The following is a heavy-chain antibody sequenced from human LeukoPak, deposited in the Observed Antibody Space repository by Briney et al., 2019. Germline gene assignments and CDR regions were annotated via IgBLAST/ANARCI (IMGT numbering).Heavy chain of an antibody. CDR1: AFTFSDYS. V-gene: IGHV3-48*01. D-gene: IGHD1-26*01. Sequence: GGSLRLSCAASAFTFSDYSMNWVRQAPGKGLEWVSYISGRSSTIYYADSVKGRSTISRDNAKNSMYLQMNSLRAEDTAVYYCARDRIKSGSYYFDYWGQGTLVTVSS. CDR3: ARDRIKSGSYYFDY. J-gene: IGHJ4*02. CDR2: ISGRSSTI.